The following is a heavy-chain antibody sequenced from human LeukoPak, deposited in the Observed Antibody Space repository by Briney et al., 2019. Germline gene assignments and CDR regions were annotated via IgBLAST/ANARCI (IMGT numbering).Heavy chain of an antibody. CDR2: IYYDGSNK. CDR1: GFSFSDYG. J-gene: IGHJ4*02. V-gene: IGHV3-33*01. D-gene: IGHD3-3*01. Sequence: GRSLRLSCAASGFSFSDYGMHWVRQAPGKGLEWVAMIYYDGSNKYYADSVRGRFTISRDNSKNTVYLQMNSLRAEDTAVYFCVRMGGDLGGKILENWGQGTLVTVSS. CDR3: VRMGGDLGGKILEN.